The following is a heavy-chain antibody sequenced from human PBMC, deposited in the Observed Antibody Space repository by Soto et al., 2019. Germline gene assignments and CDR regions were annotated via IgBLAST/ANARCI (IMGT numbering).Heavy chain of an antibody. J-gene: IGHJ4*02. CDR3: ARGSPYTDY. Sequence: PSQILSLTCAISGDSVTNNSGAWNWIRQSPSRGLEWLGRTYYRSKWYYDYEVSVKSRMTINPDTARNQFSLHLNSVTPEDTAVYYCARGSPYTDYWGQGTLVTVSS. CDR2: TYYRSKWYY. CDR1: GDSVTNNSGA. V-gene: IGHV6-1*01. D-gene: IGHD3-16*01.